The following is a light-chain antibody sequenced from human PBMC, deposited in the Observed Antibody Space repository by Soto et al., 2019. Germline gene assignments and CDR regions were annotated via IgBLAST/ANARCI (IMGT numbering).Light chain of an antibody. CDR1: QNINNW. CDR2: DAS. J-gene: IGKJ2*01. Sequence: DIQMTQSPSTLSASVGDRVTITCLASQNINNWLAWFQQKPGKAPKLLIYDASSLESGVPSRFSGSGSGTEFTLTISSLQPDDFATYYCQQYDNLYTFGQGTKLEIK. CDR3: QQYDNLYT. V-gene: IGKV1-5*01.